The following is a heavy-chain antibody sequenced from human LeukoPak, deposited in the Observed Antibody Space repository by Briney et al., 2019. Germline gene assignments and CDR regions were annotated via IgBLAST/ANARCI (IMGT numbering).Heavy chain of an antibody. V-gene: IGHV3-30*04. CDR1: GFTFSSYA. Sequence: PGGSLRLSCAASGFTFSSYAMHWLRQAPGKGLEWVAVISYDGSNKYYADSVKGRFTISRDNSKNTLYLQMNSLRAEDTAVYYCARDGIGELLGPYDYWGQGTLVTVSS. CDR2: ISYDGSNK. CDR3: ARDGIGELLGPYDY. D-gene: IGHD3-10*01. J-gene: IGHJ4*02.